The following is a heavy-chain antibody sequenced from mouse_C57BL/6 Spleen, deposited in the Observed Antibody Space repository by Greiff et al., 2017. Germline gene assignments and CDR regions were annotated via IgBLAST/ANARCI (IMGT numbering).Heavy chain of an antibody. J-gene: IGHJ2*01. Sequence: QVHVKQPGAELVKPGASVKVSCKASGYTFTSYWMHWVKQRPGQGLEWIGRIHPSDSDTNYNQKFKGKATLTIDKSSSTAYMQLSSLTSEDSAVYYCAITTVYYFDYWGQGTTLTVSS. CDR2: IHPSDSDT. D-gene: IGHD1-1*01. V-gene: IGHV1-74*01. CDR3: AITTVYYFDY. CDR1: GYTFTSYW.